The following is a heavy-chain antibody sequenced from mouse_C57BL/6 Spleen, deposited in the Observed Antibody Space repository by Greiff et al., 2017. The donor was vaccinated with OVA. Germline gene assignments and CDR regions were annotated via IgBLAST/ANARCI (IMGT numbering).Heavy chain of an antibody. D-gene: IGHD2-5*01. CDR1: GYSFTDYN. Sequence: EVQLQQSGPELVKPGASVKISCKASGYSFTDYNMNWVKQSNGTSLEWIGVINPTYGTTSYNQKFKGKATLTVDPSSSTAYMQLHSLTSEDSSVYYCARDESNYVSFAYWGQGTLVTVSA. V-gene: IGHV1-39*01. CDR3: ARDESNYVSFAY. CDR2: INPTYGTT. J-gene: IGHJ3*01.